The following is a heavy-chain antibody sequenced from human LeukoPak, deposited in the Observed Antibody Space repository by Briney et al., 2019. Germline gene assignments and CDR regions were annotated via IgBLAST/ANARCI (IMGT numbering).Heavy chain of an antibody. J-gene: IGHJ4*02. D-gene: IGHD4-17*01. V-gene: IGHV3-48*03. CDR3: AVTTGLIDDY. Sequence: TGGSVRLSCAASGFTFSSYEMNWVRQAPGKGLEWVSYISSSGSTIYYADSVKGRFTISRDNAKNSLYLQMNSLRAEDTAVYYCAVTTGLIDDYWAREPWSPSPQ. CDR2: ISSSGSTI. CDR1: GFTFSSYE.